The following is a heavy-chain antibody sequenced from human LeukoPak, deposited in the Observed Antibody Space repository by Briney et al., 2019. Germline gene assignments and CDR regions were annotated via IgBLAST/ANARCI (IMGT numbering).Heavy chain of an antibody. CDR3: ARVLRYGWFDP. J-gene: IGHJ5*02. Sequence: SETLSLTCTVSGGSISSGSYYWRWIRQPAGKGLEWIGRIYTSGSTNYNPSLKSRVTISVDTSKNQFSLKLSSVTAADTAVYYCARVLRYGWFDPWGQGTLVTVSS. CDR1: GGSISSGSYY. CDR2: IYTSGST. D-gene: IGHD5-18*01. V-gene: IGHV4-61*02.